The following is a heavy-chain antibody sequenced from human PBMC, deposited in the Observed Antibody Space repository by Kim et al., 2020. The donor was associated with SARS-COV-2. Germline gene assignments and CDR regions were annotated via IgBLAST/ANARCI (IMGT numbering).Heavy chain of an antibody. Sequence: RTHYADSVKGRFTISRDNSKSTLFLHINSLRAEDTAIYYCEASDYWGQGSLVTVSS. CDR2: RT. J-gene: IGHJ4*02. CDR3: EASDY. V-gene: IGHV3-23*01.